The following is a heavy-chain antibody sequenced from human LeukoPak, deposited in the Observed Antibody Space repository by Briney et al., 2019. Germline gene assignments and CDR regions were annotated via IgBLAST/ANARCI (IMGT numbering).Heavy chain of an antibody. V-gene: IGHV4-38-2*02. Sequence: SETLSLACTVYGYSISSGYYWGWIRQPPGKGLEWVGSIYHSGSTYYNPSLKSRVTIPVDTSKNQFSLKLSSVTAADTGVYYCARDIVVVPAALHWFDPGGQGTLVTVSS. CDR1: GYSISSGYY. D-gene: IGHD2-2*02. J-gene: IGHJ5*02. CDR2: IYHSGST. CDR3: ARDIVVVPAALHWFDP.